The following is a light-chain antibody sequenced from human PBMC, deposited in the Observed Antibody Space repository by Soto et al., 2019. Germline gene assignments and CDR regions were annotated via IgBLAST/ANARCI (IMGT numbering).Light chain of an antibody. J-gene: IGKJ5*01. CDR2: DAS. CDR3: QQYENLPT. CDR1: QNINNS. V-gene: IGKV1-33*01. Sequence: DIQMTQSPSSLSASVGDRGTITCQARQNINNSLNWYQQKPGRAPKLLIYDASNLEAGVPSRFRGSGSGTHFTFTLSRLQPEDIATYYCQQYENLPTLGQGTRLEIK.